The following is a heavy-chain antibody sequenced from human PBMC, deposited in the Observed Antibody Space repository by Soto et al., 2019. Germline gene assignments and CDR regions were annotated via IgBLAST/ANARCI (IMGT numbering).Heavy chain of an antibody. D-gene: IGHD3-22*01. CDR1: GYRFIDYW. CDR2: IYPGDSGT. V-gene: IGHV5-51*01. J-gene: IGHJ4*02. Sequence: PGESLKISCKGSGYRFIDYWIGWVRQMPGKGLEWMGIIYPGDSGTKYTPSFQGQVTISADKSVSTAYLQWGSLRASDTAMYYCVRRYYDTCGPNFDYWGQGTLVTVSS. CDR3: VRRYYDTCGPNFDY.